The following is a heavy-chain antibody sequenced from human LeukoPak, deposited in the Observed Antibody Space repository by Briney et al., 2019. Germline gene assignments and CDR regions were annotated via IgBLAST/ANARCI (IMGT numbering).Heavy chain of an antibody. CDR1: GGSFSGYY. CDR2: INHSGST. D-gene: IGHD3-3*01. CDR3: AREGDFWSGYYFDY. J-gene: IGHJ4*02. Sequence: PSETLSLTCAVHGGSFSGYYWSWIRQPPGKGLEWIGEINHSGSTNYNPSLKSRVTISVDTSKNQFSLKLSSVTAADTAVYYCAREGDFWSGYYFDYWGQGTLVTVSS. V-gene: IGHV4-34*01.